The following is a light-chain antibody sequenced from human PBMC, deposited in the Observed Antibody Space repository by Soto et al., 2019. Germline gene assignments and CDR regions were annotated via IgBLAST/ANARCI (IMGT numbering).Light chain of an antibody. Sequence: PGELATVCCKASQSVSSSYIAWYQQRPGQTPSLLIYGASTRATGIPDRFSGSGSGTHFTLTISRLEPGDFAVYYCQHFGGTTFTFGQGTRLEIK. CDR1: QSVSSSY. J-gene: IGKJ5*01. V-gene: IGKV3-20*01. CDR3: QHFGGTTFT. CDR2: GAS.